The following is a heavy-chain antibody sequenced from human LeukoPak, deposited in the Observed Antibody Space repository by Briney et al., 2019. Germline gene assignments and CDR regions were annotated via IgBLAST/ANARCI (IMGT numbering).Heavy chain of an antibody. V-gene: IGHV4-39*01. CDR3: ARHDYDSSGHRRDYYFDY. Sequence: LSLTCTVSAGSITGSNYYGGCVRLHPGKGLEWIVSVIHSGTTYYNPSLRSRVTVSMDTSKKQFSLRLSSVTAADTAVYYCARHDYDSSGHRRDYYFDYWSQGTLVTVSS. J-gene: IGHJ4*02. CDR1: AGSITGSNYY. D-gene: IGHD3-22*01. CDR2: VIHSGTT.